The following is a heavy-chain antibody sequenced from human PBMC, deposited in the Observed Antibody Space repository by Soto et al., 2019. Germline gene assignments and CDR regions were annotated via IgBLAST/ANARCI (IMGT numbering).Heavy chain of an antibody. D-gene: IGHD4-17*01. CDR2: ISSRGTDI. V-gene: IGHV3-30*14. J-gene: IGHJ5*02. CDR1: LFLFSTST. Sequence: GGSLRLSCEASLFLFSTSTLNWVRRSPGKGLEWVAEISSRGTDIYYADSVKGRFTISRDNSKNTLYLLLDRVKSDDTAVYFCATLGRADYPPLAAWGQGTLVTVSS. CDR3: ATLGRADYPPLAA.